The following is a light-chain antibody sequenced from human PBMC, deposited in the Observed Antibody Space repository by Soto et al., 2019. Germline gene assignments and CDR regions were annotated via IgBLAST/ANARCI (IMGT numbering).Light chain of an antibody. CDR1: SGSIASNY. V-gene: IGLV6-57*02. J-gene: IGLJ2*01. Sequence: NFMLTQPHSVSESPGKTVTISCTGSSGSIASNYVQWYQQRPGSAPTTVIYEDNQRPSGVPDRFSGSIDSSSNSASLTISGLKTEDEADYYCQSYDSSNPVTMVFGGGTKLTVL. CDR2: EDN. CDR3: QSYDSSNPVTMV.